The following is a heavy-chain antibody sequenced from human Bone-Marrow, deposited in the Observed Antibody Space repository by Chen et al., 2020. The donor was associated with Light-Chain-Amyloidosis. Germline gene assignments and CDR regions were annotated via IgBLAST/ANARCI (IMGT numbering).Heavy chain of an antibody. CDR3: AILRNSMGRGRGQDHFDC. Sequence: EVQLVDSGVGLVQPGRSLRLSCAASGFTFAHYAIQWVRQVPGKGLAWVSGINWDGANVDYDDSVRGRFTLSRDNAKNSLYLQMNRLRAEDTALYYCAILRNSMGRGRGQDHFDCWGQGTLVTVSS. D-gene: IGHD2-15*01. CDR1: GFTFAHYA. V-gene: IGHV3-9*01. J-gene: IGHJ4*02. CDR2: INWDGANV.